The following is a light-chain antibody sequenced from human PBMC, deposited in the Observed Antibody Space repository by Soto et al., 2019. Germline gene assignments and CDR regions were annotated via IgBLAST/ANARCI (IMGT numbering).Light chain of an antibody. Sequence: EIVMTQSPATLSVSPGVRATLSCRASQSVNSNLAWYQQKPGQAPRLLIYGASTRATGIPARFSGSASGTEFTLTISSLQSEDFAVYYCQQSNDWSLAFGGGTKVEIK. CDR3: QQSNDWSLA. V-gene: IGKV3-15*01. J-gene: IGKJ4*01. CDR2: GAS. CDR1: QSVNSN.